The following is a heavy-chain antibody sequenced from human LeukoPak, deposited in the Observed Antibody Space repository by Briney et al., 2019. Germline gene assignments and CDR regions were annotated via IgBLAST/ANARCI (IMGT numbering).Heavy chain of an antibody. CDR2: ISYDGTKR. CDR1: GFTFSNYG. Sequence: GGSLRLSCAASGFTFSNYGMHWVRQAPGKGLEWVAVISYDGTKRYYADSVKGRFTISRDNSKNTLYLQMNSLRAEDTAVYYCAKPIMTTVTTLGLYFDFWGQGTLVTVSS. CDR3: AKPIMTTVTTLGLYFDF. J-gene: IGHJ4*02. D-gene: IGHD4-17*01. V-gene: IGHV3-30*18.